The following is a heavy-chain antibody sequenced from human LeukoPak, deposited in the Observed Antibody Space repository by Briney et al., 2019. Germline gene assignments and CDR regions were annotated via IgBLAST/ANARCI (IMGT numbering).Heavy chain of an antibody. J-gene: IGHJ4*02. V-gene: IGHV3-23*01. D-gene: IGHD3-10*01. CDR3: AKDETLSGVNYFAS. CDR1: GFTFSNYA. CDR2: ILGSGGAT. Sequence: GGSLRLSCSASGFTFSNYAMSWVRQAPGKGLEWDSGILGSGGATFYADSVEGRFTISRDNSKNTLYLLMNSLRAEDTAVYYCAKDETLSGVNYFASWGQGTLVTVSS.